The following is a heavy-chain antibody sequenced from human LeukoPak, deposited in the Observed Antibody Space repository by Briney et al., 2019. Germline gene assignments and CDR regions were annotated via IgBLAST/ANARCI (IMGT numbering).Heavy chain of an antibody. CDR2: IYYSGST. Sequence: SETLSLTCTVSGGSISSYYWSWIRQPPGKGLEWIGYIYYSGSTNYSPSLKSRVTISVDTSKNQFSLKLSSVTAAVTAVYYCARDPGYCSSTSCYDNSGYDLWGQGTLVTVSS. CDR3: ARDPGYCSSTSCYDNSGYDL. J-gene: IGHJ4*02. CDR1: GGSISSYY. D-gene: IGHD2-2*01. V-gene: IGHV4-59*01.